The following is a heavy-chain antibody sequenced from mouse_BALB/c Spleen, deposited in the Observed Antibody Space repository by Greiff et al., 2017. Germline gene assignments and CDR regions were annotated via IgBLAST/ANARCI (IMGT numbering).Heavy chain of an antibody. CDR3: ARPSTMITRGFAY. V-gene: IGHV5-6*01. J-gene: IGHJ3*01. CDR1: GFTFSSYG. D-gene: IGHD2-4*01. CDR2: ISSGGSYT. Sequence: EVQVVESGGDLVKPGGSLKLSCAASGFTFSSYGMSWVRQTPDKRLEWVATISSGGSYTYYPDSVKGRFTISRDNAKNTLYLQMSSLKSEDTAMYYCARPSTMITRGFAYWGQGTLVTVSA.